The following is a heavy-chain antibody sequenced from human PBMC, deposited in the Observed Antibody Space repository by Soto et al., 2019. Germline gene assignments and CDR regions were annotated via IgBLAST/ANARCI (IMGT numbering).Heavy chain of an antibody. Sequence: QVQLVHSGAEVKKPGASVKVSCKASGYTFITYGVSWVRQAPGQGLDWLGWISTYNGNTRYAERRHGRVTMTTDTTTNTAYMELRNLRCDDTAVHYCARGPTDYNDKSANSVLAYGGQEPLVTVSS. D-gene: IGHD3-22*01. J-gene: IGHJ4*02. CDR1: GYTFITYG. V-gene: IGHV1-18*01. CDR2: ISTYNGNT. CDR3: ARGPTDYNDKSANSVLAY.